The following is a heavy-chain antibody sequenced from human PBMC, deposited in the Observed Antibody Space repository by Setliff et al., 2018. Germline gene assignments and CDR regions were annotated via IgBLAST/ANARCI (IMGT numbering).Heavy chain of an antibody. V-gene: IGHV3-7*01. CDR2: IKQDGSEK. CDR3: ARDRGSGSYFLRYFDY. CDR1: GFTFSRYW. J-gene: IGHJ4*02. Sequence: PGGSLRLSCAASGFTFSRYWMSWVRQAPGKGLEWVANIKQDGSEKYYADSVKGRFTISRDNAKNSLYLQMNSLRAEDTAVYYCARDRGSGSYFLRYFDYWGQGTLVTVSS. D-gene: IGHD1-26*01.